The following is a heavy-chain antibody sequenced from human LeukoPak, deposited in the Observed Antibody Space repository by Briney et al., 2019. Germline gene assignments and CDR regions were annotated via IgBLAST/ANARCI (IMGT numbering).Heavy chain of an antibody. V-gene: IGHV4-34*01. J-gene: IGHJ3*02. D-gene: IGHD6-13*01. Sequence: SETLSLTCAVYGGSFSGYYWSWIRQPPGKGLEWIGEINHSGSTNYNPSLKSRVTISVDTSKNQFSLKLTSVTAADTAVYYCARVALIAAAGNTFDIWGQGTMVTVSS. CDR1: GGSFSGYY. CDR3: ARVALIAAAGNTFDI. CDR2: INHSGST.